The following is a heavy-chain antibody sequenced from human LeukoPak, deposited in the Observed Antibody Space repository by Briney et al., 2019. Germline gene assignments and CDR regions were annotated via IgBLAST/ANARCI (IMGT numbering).Heavy chain of an antibody. CDR3: ARMTSNNWADF. CDR1: GGSISSSNW. D-gene: IGHD1-1*01. Sequence: SEALSLTCAVSGGSISSSNWWGWVRQPPGKGLEWIGKIYHSGSTNYNPSLKSRVTVSVDKSKYQFSLNLTSVTAADTAVYYCARMTSNNWADFWGLGTLVTVSS. V-gene: IGHV4-4*02. J-gene: IGHJ4*02. CDR2: IYHSGST.